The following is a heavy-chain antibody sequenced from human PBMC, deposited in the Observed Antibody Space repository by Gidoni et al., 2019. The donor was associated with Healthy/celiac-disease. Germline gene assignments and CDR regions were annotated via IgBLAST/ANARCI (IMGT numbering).Heavy chain of an antibody. V-gene: IGHV3-23*01. D-gene: IGHD4-4*01. CDR1: GFPFSSYA. CDR2: IRSSGCST. CDR3: AKDAYSNYLNWFDP. Sequence: EVQLLESGGGLVQTGGSLRLSCAAPGFPFSSYAMSWVRQAPGKGLEWVSAIRSSGCSTYYADAVKGRFTISRDNSKNTLYLQMNSLRAEDTAVYYCAKDAYSNYLNWFDPWGQGTLVTVSS. J-gene: IGHJ5*02.